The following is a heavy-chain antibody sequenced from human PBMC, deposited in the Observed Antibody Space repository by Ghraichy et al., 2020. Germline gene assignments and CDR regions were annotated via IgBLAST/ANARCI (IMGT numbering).Heavy chain of an antibody. CDR2: VYHHGMT. J-gene: IGHJ3*02. Sequence: SETLSLTCDVSGVSITTYDWWTWVRQSPEKGLEWIGEVYHHGMTNYNPSFQSRVTMSVDTSKNQFSLKLSSVTAADTAVYYCARDCSGWTYRGKGAFDTFDIWGQGKVVTVSS. D-gene: IGHD3-3*01. CDR3: ARDCSGWTYRGKGAFDTFDI. V-gene: IGHV4-4*02. CDR1: GVSITTYDW.